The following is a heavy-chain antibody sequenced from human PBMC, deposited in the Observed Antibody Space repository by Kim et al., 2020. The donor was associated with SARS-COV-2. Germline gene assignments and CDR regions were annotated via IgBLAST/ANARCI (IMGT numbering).Heavy chain of an antibody. Sequence: GGSLRLSCAASGFTVSSHYVSWVRQAPGKGLEWVSVTYSGGSTYYADSVKGRFTISRDNSKNTLNLQMNSLSAEDTAVYYCARARLVTYGLDVWGQGTTV. CDR3: ARARLVTYGLDV. V-gene: IGHV3-53*01. CDR1: GFTVSSHY. J-gene: IGHJ6*02. CDR2: TYSGGST.